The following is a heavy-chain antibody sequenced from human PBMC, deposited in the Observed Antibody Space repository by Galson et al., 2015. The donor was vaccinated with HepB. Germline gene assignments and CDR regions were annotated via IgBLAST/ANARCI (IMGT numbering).Heavy chain of an antibody. D-gene: IGHD4-17*01. J-gene: IGHJ4*02. Sequence: SLRLSCAASGFTFDDYTMHWVRQAPGKGLVWVSRINSDGSSTSYADSVKGRFTISRDNAKNTLYLQMNGLRAEDTAVYYCASDYGDLRDYWGQGTLVTVSS. CDR3: ASDYGDLRDY. CDR2: INSDGSST. V-gene: IGHV3-74*01. CDR1: GFTFDDYT.